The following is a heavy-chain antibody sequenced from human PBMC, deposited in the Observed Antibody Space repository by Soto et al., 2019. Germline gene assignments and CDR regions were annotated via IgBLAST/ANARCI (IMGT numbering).Heavy chain of an antibody. J-gene: IGHJ4*02. D-gene: IGHD3-10*01. CDR2: INHSGST. CDR1: GGSFRGYY. Sequence: SESLSLSCAVYGGSFRGYYWSWTRQPPGKGLEWIGEINHSGSTNYNPSLKSRVTISVDTSKNQFSLKLSSVTAADTAVYYCARGRYYYGSGSWYYFDYWGQGTLVTVSS. V-gene: IGHV4-34*01. CDR3: ARGRYYYGSGSWYYFDY.